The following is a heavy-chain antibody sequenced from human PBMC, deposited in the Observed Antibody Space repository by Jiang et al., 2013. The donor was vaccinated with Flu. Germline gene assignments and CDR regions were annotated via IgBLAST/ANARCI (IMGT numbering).Heavy chain of an antibody. CDR2: GDSDT. D-gene: IGHD6-19*01. CDR3: ARRGSGWIDY. J-gene: IGHJ4*02. V-gene: IGHV5-51*01. Sequence: GDSDTRYSPSFQGQVTISADKSSSTAYLQWSSLKASDTAIYYCARRGSGWIDYWGQGTLVTVSS.